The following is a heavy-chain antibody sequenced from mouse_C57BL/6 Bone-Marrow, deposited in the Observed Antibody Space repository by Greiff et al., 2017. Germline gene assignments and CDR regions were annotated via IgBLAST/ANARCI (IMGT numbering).Heavy chain of an antibody. CDR2: IHPNSGST. Sequence: QVQLQQPGAELVKPGASVKLSCKASGYTFTSYWMHWVKQRPGQGLEWIGMIHPNSGSTNYNEKFKSKATLTVDKSSSTAYMQLSSLTSEDATVYYCARWGLRYLDYWGQGTTLTVSS. V-gene: IGHV1-64*01. CDR1: GYTFTSYW. CDR3: ARWGLRYLDY. J-gene: IGHJ2*01. D-gene: IGHD2-13*01.